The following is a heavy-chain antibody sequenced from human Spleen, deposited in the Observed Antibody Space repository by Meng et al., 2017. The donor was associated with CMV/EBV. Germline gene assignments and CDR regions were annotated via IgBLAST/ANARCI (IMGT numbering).Heavy chain of an antibody. CDR2: IIHGGSP. CDR3: ARRPTGIDY. J-gene: IGHJ4*02. Sequence: QSQLQQLGAGLLKPSGTLSIPCDVNGGSLSGAYWNWIRQPPGKGLEWIGEIIHGGSPSYNPSLKSRVTISIDTSKNQLSLMLSSVTAADTAVYYCARRPTGIDYWGQGTLVTVSS. D-gene: IGHD2-8*02. CDR1: GGSLSGAY. V-gene: IGHV4-34*12.